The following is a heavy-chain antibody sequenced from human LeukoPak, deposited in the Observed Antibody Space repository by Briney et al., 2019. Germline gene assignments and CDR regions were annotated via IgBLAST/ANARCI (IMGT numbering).Heavy chain of an antibody. D-gene: IGHD3-22*01. CDR2: ISDSGGGST. J-gene: IGHJ3*02. V-gene: IGHV3-23*01. Sequence: PGGSLRLSCAASGFTFSSYAMSWVRQAPGKGLEWVSAISDSGGGSTYYADSVKGRFTISRDNSKNTLYLQMNSLRAEDTAVYYCAKAAPSIYYYDSDADAFDIWGQGTMVTVSS. CDR1: GFTFSSYA. CDR3: AKAAPSIYYYDSDADAFDI.